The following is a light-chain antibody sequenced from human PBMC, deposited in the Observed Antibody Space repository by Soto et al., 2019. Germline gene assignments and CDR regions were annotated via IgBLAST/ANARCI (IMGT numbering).Light chain of an antibody. V-gene: IGKV3-15*01. J-gene: IGKJ2*01. CDR2: GAS. CDR3: QQYSNWPYT. CDR1: QSVTSY. Sequence: IVMTQSPATLSVSPGERATLSCRASQSVTSYLAWYQQKPGQAPRLLIYGASTRATGIPARFSGSGSGTEFTLTISSLQSEDFAVYFCQQYSNWPYTFGQGTKLEIK.